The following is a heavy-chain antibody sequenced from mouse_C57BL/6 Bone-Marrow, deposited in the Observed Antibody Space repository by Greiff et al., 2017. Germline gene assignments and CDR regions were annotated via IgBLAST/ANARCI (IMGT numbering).Heavy chain of an antibody. V-gene: IGHV14-4*01. CDR3: TTLNSPAY. D-gene: IGHD3-1*01. CDR1: GFNIKDDY. Sequence: EVQLQQSGAELVRPGASVKLSCTASGFNIKDDYMHWVKQRPEQGLEWIGWIDPENGDTEYASKFQGKATITADPSSNTAYLQLSSLTSEDTAVYYCTTLNSPAYWGQGTLVTVSA. CDR2: IDPENGDT. J-gene: IGHJ3*01.